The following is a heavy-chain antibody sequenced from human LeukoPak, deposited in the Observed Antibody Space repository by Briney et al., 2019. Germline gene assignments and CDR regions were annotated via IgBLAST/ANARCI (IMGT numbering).Heavy chain of an antibody. CDR1: GFTFSSYG. CDR3: AKADPVAGPPIDY. V-gene: IGHV3-33*06. J-gene: IGHJ4*02. CDR2: IWYDGSNK. D-gene: IGHD6-19*01. Sequence: GGSLRLSCAASGFTFSSYGMHWVRQAPGKGLEWVAVIWYDGSNKYYADSVKGRFTISRDNSKNTLYLQMNSLRAEDTAVYYCAKADPVAGPPIDYWGQGTLVTVSS.